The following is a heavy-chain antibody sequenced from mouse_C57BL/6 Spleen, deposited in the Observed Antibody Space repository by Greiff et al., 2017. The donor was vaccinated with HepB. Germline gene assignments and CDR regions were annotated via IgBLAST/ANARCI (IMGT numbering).Heavy chain of an antibody. CDR2: IDPANGNT. Sequence: EVQVVESVAELVRPGASVKLSCTASGFNIKNTYMHWVKQRPEQGLEWIGRIDPANGNTKYAPKFQGKATITADTSSNTAYLQLSSLTSEDTAIYYCVSNYYGSSYRGNYFDYWGQGTTLTVSS. J-gene: IGHJ2*01. CDR3: VSNYYGSSYRGNYFDY. CDR1: GFNIKNTY. D-gene: IGHD1-1*01. V-gene: IGHV14-3*01.